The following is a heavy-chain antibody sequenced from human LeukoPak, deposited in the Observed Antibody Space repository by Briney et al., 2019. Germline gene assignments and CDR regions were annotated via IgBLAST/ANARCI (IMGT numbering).Heavy chain of an antibody. D-gene: IGHD3-22*01. CDR3: TRGHKYYDSSGYFY. Sequence: GGSLRLSCTASGFTFGDYAMSWVRQAPGKGLEWVGFIRSKAYGGTTEYAASVKGRFTISRDDSKSIAYLQMNSLKTEDTAVYYCTRGHKYYDSSGYFYWGQGTLVTVSS. J-gene: IGHJ4*02. CDR1: GFTFGDYA. V-gene: IGHV3-49*04. CDR2: IRSKAYGGTT.